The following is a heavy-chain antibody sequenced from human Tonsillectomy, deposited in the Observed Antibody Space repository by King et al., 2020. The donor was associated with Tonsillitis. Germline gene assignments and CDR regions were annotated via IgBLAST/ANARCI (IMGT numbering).Heavy chain of an antibody. CDR3: GRVVLRFLEWESRYYFDY. D-gene: IGHD3-3*01. V-gene: IGHV3-23*04. Sequence: VQLVESGGVLVQPGGSLRLSCAASGFTFSSYAMSWVRQAPGKGLEWVSAISGSGVSTYYADSVKGRFTISRDNSKNTLFLQMNSLEGEDTAIYYFGRVVLRFLEWESRYYFDYWGQGTLVTVSS. J-gene: IGHJ4*02. CDR1: GFTFSSYA. CDR2: ISGSGVST.